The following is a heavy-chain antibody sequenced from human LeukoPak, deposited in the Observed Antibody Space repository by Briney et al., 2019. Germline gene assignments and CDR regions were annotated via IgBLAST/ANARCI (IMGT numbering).Heavy chain of an antibody. Sequence: GGSLRLSCAASGFTFSSYEMNWVRQAPGKGLEWVSVIYSGGSTYYADSVKGRFTISRDNSKNTLYLQMNSLTAEDTAVYYCARDLGGGYWGYDYWGQGTLVTVSS. CDR2: IYSGGST. J-gene: IGHJ4*02. CDR3: ARDLGGGYWGYDY. D-gene: IGHD2-15*01. V-gene: IGHV3-66*01. CDR1: GFTFSSYE.